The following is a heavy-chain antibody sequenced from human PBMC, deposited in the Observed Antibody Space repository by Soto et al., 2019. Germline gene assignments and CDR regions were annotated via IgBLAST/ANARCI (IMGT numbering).Heavy chain of an antibody. D-gene: IGHD4-17*01. V-gene: IGHV3-23*01. J-gene: IGHJ4*02. CDR3: AKDYDYGDSLPFDC. CDR1: GFSFRDYG. CDR2: IIGNGDTA. Sequence: EVQLLEAGGGLVQPGGSLRLSCAASGFSFRDYGMSWVRQAPGKGLEWLSAIIGNGDTAYYADSVRGRFTISRDNSKNTLYLQLNDLGAEDTAIYYSAKDYDYGDSLPFDCWGQGTLVTVSS.